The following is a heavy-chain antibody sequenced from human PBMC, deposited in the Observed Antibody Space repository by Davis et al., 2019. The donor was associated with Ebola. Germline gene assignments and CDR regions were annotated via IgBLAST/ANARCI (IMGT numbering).Heavy chain of an antibody. D-gene: IGHD3-3*01. CDR3: ARGRYYDFWSGPGARYYYGMDV. J-gene: IGHJ6*02. CDR1: GYTFTGYY. V-gene: IGHV1-2*04. Sequence: AASVKVSCKASGYTFTGYYMHWVRQAPGQGLEWMGWINPNSGGTNYAQKFQGWVTMTRDTSISTAYMELSRLRSDDTAVYYCARGRYYDFWSGPGARYYYGMDVWGQGTTVTVSS. CDR2: INPNSGGT.